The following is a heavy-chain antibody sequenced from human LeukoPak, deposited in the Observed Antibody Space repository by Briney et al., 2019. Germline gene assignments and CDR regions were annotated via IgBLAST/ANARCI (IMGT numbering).Heavy chain of an antibody. Sequence: PSETLSLTCTVSSGSISSYFWSWIRQPPGKGLEWIGYIYTSGSTKYNPSLTSRVTISLDTSKNQFSLKLSSVTAADTAVYYCARILSGPGVFDIWGQGTMGTVSS. D-gene: IGHD6-19*01. J-gene: IGHJ3*02. V-gene: IGHV4-4*09. CDR3: ARILSGPGVFDI. CDR1: SGSISSYF. CDR2: IYTSGST.